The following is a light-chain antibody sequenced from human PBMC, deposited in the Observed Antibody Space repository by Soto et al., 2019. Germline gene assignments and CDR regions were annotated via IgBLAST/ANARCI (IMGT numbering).Light chain of an antibody. Sequence: EIVLTQSPGSLSLSPGERVTLSCRASQSLTSNYLAWYQQKPGQAPRLLIYGASSRATGIPDRFSGSGSGTDFTLTINRMEPEDFAVYYCQQYGSSPPDTFGQGTRLEIK. CDR1: QSLTSNY. CDR3: QQYGSSPPDT. CDR2: GAS. V-gene: IGKV3-20*01. J-gene: IGKJ5*01.